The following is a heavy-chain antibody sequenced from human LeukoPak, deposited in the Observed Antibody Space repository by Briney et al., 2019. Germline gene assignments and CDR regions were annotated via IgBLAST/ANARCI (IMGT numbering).Heavy chain of an antibody. D-gene: IGHD6-6*01. CDR1: GGTFSSYA. Sequence: SVKVACKASGGTFSSYAISWVRQAPGQGLEWMGRIIPIFGTANYAQKFQGRVTITTDESTSTAYMELSSLRSEDTAVYYCARDLGSCKLGPWGQGTLVTVSS. CDR2: IIPIFGTA. V-gene: IGHV1-69*05. CDR3: ARDLGSCKLGP. J-gene: IGHJ5*02.